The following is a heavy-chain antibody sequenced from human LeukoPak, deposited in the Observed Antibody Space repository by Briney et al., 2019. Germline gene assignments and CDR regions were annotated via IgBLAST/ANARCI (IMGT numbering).Heavy chain of an antibody. D-gene: IGHD5-24*01. CDR2: IIPIFGTA. Sequence: SVKVSCKASGGTFSSYAISWVRQAPGQGLEWMGGIIPIFGTANYAQKFQGRVTITADESTSTAYMELSSLRSEDTAVYYCARSRVGMATTSFDYWGQGTLVTVSS. CDR1: GGTFSSYA. V-gene: IGHV1-69*13. CDR3: ARSRVGMATTSFDY. J-gene: IGHJ4*02.